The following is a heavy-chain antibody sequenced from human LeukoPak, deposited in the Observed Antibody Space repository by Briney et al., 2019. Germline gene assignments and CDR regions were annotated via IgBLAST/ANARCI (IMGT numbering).Heavy chain of an antibody. CDR3: AKGSTSWYYYMDV. CDR1: GFTFSSYA. Sequence: GGSLRLSCAASGFTFSSYAMSWGRQAPGKGLEWVSAISGSGGSTYYADSVEGRFTISRDNSKNTLYLQMNSLRAEDTAVYYCAKGSTSWYYYMDVWGKGTTVTVSS. CDR2: ISGSGGST. J-gene: IGHJ6*03. D-gene: IGHD2-2*01. V-gene: IGHV3-23*01.